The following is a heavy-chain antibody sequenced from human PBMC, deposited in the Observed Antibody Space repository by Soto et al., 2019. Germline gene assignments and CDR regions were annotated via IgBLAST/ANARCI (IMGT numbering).Heavy chain of an antibody. CDR1: GFTFSSYA. Sequence: GGSLRLSCAASGFTFSSYAISWVRQAPGKGLEWVSAISGSGGSTYYADSVKGRFTISRDNSKNTRYLQMNSLRAEDTAVYYCAKDASFAVKPELRLSSRGGHFDYWGQGTLVTVSS. CDR2: ISGSGGST. V-gene: IGHV3-23*01. D-gene: IGHD3-16*02. CDR3: AKDASFAVKPELRLSSRGGHFDY. J-gene: IGHJ4*02.